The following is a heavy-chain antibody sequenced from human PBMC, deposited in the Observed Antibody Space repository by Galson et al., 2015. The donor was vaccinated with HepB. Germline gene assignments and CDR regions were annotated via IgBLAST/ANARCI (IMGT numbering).Heavy chain of an antibody. CDR2: ISAYNGNT. V-gene: IGHV1-18*04. D-gene: IGHD6-13*01. J-gene: IGHJ6*02. CDR1: GYTFTSYG. CDR3: ARGDSSSWYGRGPHSYYYYGMDV. Sequence: QSGAEVKKPGESLKISCKASGYTFTSYGISWVRQAPGQGLEWMGWISAYNGNTNYAQKLQGRVTMTTDTSTSTAYMELRSLRSDDTAVYYCARGDSSSWYGRGPHSYYYYGMDVWGQGTTVTVSS.